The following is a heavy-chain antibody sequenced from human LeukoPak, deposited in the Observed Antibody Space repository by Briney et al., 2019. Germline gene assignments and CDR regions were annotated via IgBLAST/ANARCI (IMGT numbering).Heavy chain of an antibody. V-gene: IGHV3-33*06. CDR1: GFTFSNYG. D-gene: IGHD2-8*01. CDR2: ISYDGGNQ. J-gene: IGHJ4*02. CDR3: AKSLTTNVADLDC. Sequence: GGALRLSCAVSGFTFSNYGMQWVRQAPGKGLEWLALISYDGGNQYYTDSVKGRFTISRDNSKSTLYLQMNSLRAEDTALYYCAKSLTTNVADLDCWGQGTLVTVSS.